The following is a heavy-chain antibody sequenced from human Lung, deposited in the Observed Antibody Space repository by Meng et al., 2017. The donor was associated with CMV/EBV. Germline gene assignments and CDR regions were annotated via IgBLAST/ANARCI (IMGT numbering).Heavy chain of an antibody. Sequence: GGSLRLSXAASGFTFSNARMSWVRQAPGKGLEWVGRFKGTTDGGTTDYAAPVKGRFSISRDDSKKTLHLQMNSLKTEDTAVYFCLYYYDSSGYVDYWGQGTLVTVSS. CDR1: GFTFSNAR. CDR3: LYYYDSSGYVDY. J-gene: IGHJ4*02. CDR2: FKGTTDGGTT. D-gene: IGHD3-22*01. V-gene: IGHV3-15*01.